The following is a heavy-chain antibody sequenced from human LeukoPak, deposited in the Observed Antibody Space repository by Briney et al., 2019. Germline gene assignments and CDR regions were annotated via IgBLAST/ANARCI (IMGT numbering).Heavy chain of an antibody. V-gene: IGHV3-30*04. Sequence: GGSLRLSCAASGFTFSTYEMHWVRQATGKGLEWVAVISQDGNDQYYADSVKGRFTISRDNSKNALYLQMNSLRLEDTAVYYCARDRDCSRTSCFNAFDVWGQGTMAIVSS. CDR2: ISQDGNDQ. CDR1: GFTFSTYE. CDR3: ARDRDCSRTSCFNAFDV. D-gene: IGHD2-2*01. J-gene: IGHJ3*01.